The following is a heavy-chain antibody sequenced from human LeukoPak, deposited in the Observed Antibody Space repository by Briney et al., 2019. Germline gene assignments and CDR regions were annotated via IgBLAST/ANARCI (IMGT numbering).Heavy chain of an antibody. J-gene: IGHJ6*02. CDR2: ISAYNGDT. Sequence: GASVKVSCKASVYTFTRYGISWVRQAPGQGLEWMGWISAYNGDTNYAQKLQGRVTMTTDTSTSTAYMELRSLRSDDTAVYYCARADCTSTTCYYYYYGMDVWGQGTTVTVSS. CDR3: ARADCTSTTCYYYYYGMDV. D-gene: IGHD2-2*01. CDR1: VYTFTRYG. V-gene: IGHV1-18*01.